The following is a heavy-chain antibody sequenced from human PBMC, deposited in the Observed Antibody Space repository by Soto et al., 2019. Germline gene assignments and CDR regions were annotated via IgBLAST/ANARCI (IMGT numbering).Heavy chain of an antibody. CDR1: GFTFSSYG. Sequence: QVQLVESGGGVVQPGRSLRLSCAASGFTFSSYGRHRVRQAPGKGLEWVAVIWYDGSNKYYADSVKGRFTISRDNSKNTLYLQMNSLRAEDTAVYYCARGVRFGESLLWGQGTLVTVSS. CDR3: ARGVRFGESLL. D-gene: IGHD3-10*01. J-gene: IGHJ4*02. CDR2: IWYDGSNK. V-gene: IGHV3-33*01.